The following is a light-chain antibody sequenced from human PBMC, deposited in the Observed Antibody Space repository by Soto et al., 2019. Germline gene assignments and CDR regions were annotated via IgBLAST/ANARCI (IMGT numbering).Light chain of an antibody. Sequence: QSVLTQPPSASGTPGQGVTISCSGSTSNIGSNYVYWYQQLPGTAPKLLIYRNNQRPSGVPDRFSGSKSGTSASLAISGLQTGDEADYFCVTWDTSLRTGVIGGGTKVTVL. CDR1: TSNIGSNY. V-gene: IGLV1-47*01. J-gene: IGLJ3*02. CDR3: VTWDTSLRTGV. CDR2: RNN.